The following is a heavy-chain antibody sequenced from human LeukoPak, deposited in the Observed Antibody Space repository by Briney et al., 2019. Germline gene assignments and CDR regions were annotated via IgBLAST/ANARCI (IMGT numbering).Heavy chain of an antibody. CDR3: ARVVDGYNPNDY. Sequence: ASVKVSCKASGYTFTSYGISWVRQAPGQGLEWMGWISAYNGNTNYAQKLQGRVTVTTDTSTSTAYMELRSLRSDDTAVYYCARVVDGYNPNDYWGQGTLVTVSS. J-gene: IGHJ4*02. D-gene: IGHD5-24*01. CDR2: ISAYNGNT. V-gene: IGHV1-18*01. CDR1: GYTFTSYG.